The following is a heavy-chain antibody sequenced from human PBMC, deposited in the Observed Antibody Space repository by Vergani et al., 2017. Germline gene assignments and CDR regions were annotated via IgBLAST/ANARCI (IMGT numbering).Heavy chain of an antibody. Sequence: EVQLVQSGAEVKNPGESLKISCKCSGYSFTSYWIGWVRQMPGKGLVWMLIIYPGDSDTRYSPSFQGQVTISTNKSNSTAYLKWSSLKASDTAMYYCARSIVVVPAAIVFGLGIDAWGEGTLVTVSS. J-gene: IGHJ5*02. D-gene: IGHD2-2*01. CDR2: IYPGDSDT. V-gene: IGHV5-51*01. CDR1: GYSFTSYW. CDR3: ARSIVVVPAAIVFGLGIDA.